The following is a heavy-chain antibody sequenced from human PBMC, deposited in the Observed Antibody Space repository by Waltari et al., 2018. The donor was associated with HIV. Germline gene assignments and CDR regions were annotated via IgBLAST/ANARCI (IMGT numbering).Heavy chain of an antibody. CDR2: INPRGGST. J-gene: IGHJ3*02. D-gene: IGHD3-22*01. CDR1: GYTFTSYY. V-gene: IGHV1-46*01. Sequence: QVQLVQSGAEVKKPGASVKVSCKASGYTFTSYYMHWVRQDPGQGLEWMGIINPRGGSTSNAQKFQGRVTMTRDTSTSTVYMELSSLRSEDTAVYYCARGAYYYDSSGYHAFDIWGQGTMVTVSS. CDR3: ARGAYYYDSSGYHAFDI.